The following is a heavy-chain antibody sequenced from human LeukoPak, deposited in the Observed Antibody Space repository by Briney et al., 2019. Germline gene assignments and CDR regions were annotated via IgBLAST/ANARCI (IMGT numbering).Heavy chain of an antibody. D-gene: IGHD6-13*01. CDR2: IYTSGST. V-gene: IGHV4-4*07. J-gene: IGHJ4*03. CDR1: GGSISSYY. CDR3: ARTGIAAAGFYFDY. Sequence: SETLSLTCTVSGGSISSYYWSWIRQPAGKGLEWIGRIYTSGSTNYNPSLKSRVTMSVDTSKNQFSLKLSSVTAADTAVYYCARTGIAAAGFYFDYWGQGTMVTVSS.